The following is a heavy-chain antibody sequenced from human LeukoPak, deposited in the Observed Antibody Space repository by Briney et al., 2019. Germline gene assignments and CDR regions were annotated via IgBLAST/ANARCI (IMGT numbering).Heavy chain of an antibody. J-gene: IGHJ4*02. Sequence: SETLSLTCAVSGYSLGKNYYWGWIRHPPGKGLEWIGRIYGTGSTSYNPSLMNRVTMSVDTSKNHFSLKLTSVTAADTAVYYCARYDSRGSASTRFDYWGQGILVTISS. V-gene: IGHV4-38-2*01. D-gene: IGHD3-16*01. CDR1: GYSLGKNYY. CDR2: IYGTGST. CDR3: ARYDSRGSASTRFDY.